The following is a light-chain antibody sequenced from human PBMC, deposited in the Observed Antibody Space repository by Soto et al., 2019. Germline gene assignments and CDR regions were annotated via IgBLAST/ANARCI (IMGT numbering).Light chain of an antibody. CDR3: QQYGSSGT. CDR1: QSVSSN. CDR2: DAS. V-gene: IGKV3-20*01. J-gene: IGKJ1*01. Sequence: EIVLTQSPATLSLSPGERATLSCRASQSVSSNLAWYQQKPGQAPRLLIYDASTRDTGIPARFSGSGSGTDFTLTISRLEPEDFAVYYCQQYGSSGTFGQGTKVDIK.